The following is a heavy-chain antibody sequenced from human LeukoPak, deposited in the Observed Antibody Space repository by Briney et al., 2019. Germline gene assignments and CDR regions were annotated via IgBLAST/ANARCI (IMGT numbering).Heavy chain of an antibody. CDR1: GYTFTGYY. Sequence: GASVKVSCKASGYTFTGYYMHWARQAPGQGLEWMGWINPNSGGTNYAQKFQGRVTMTRDTSISTAYMELSRLRSDDTAVYYCARPPIVATYFDYWGQGTLVTVSS. D-gene: IGHD5-12*01. CDR2: INPNSGGT. V-gene: IGHV1-2*02. J-gene: IGHJ4*02. CDR3: ARPPIVATYFDY.